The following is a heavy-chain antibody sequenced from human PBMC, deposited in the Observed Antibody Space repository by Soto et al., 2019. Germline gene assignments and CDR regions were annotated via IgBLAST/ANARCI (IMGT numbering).Heavy chain of an antibody. J-gene: IGHJ6*03. D-gene: IGHD3-9*01. CDR1: GFTFGDYA. CDR2: IRSKAYGGTT. V-gene: IGHV3-49*03. CDR3: TRDMRVRYFDWLPDYYYMDV. Sequence: GGSLRLSCTASGFTFGDYAMSWFRQAPGKGLEWVGFIRSKAYGGTTEYAASVKGRFTISRDDSKSIAYLQMNSLKTEDTAVYYCTRDMRVRYFDWLPDYYYMDVWGKGTTVTVSS.